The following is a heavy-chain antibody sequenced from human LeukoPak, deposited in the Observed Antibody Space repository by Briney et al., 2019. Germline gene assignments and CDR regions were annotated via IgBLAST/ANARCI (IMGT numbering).Heavy chain of an antibody. J-gene: IGHJ4*02. CDR3: AREGYSSGWYGSLGY. V-gene: IGHV4-59*01. CDR2: IYYSGST. CDR1: GGSISSYY. D-gene: IGHD6-19*01. Sequence: SETLSLTCTVSGGSISSYYWSWIRQPPGKGLEWIGYIYYSGSTNYNPSLKSRVTISVDTSKNQFSLKLSSVTAADTAVYYCAREGYSSGWYGSLGYWGQGTLDTVSS.